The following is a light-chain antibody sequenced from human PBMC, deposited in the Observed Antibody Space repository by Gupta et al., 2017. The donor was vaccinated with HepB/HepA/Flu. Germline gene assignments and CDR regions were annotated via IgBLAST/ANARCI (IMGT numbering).Light chain of an antibody. J-gene: IGKJ5*01. CDR1: KGVYRF. Sequence: ENVLTQSPATLSLSPGERATRSCRGSKGVYRFFAWYQQKPGQAPRLIIDGASDSASGIPGRFSGSGCGKDFTLTSSSREHEDFDVYYWQQGYTSNTFGQGTQVEIK. CDR3: QQGYTSNT. V-gene: IGKV3-11*01. CDR2: GAS.